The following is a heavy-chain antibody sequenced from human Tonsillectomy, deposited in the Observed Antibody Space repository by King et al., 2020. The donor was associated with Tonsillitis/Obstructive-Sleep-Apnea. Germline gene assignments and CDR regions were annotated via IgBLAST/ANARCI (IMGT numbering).Heavy chain of an antibody. V-gene: IGHV4-34*01. CDR2: INHSGST. D-gene: IGHD3-10*01. CDR3: ARGLTITMVRDDY. J-gene: IGHJ4*02. CDR1: GGSFSGYY. Sequence: VQLQQWGAGLLKPSETLSLTCAVYGGSFSGYYWCWIRQPPGKGLEWIGEINHSGSTNYNPSLKSRVTISVDTSKNQFSLKLTSVTAADTAVYYCARGLTITMVRDDYWGQGTLVTVSS.